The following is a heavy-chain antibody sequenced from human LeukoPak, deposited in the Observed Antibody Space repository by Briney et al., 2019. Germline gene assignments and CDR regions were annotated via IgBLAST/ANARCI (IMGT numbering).Heavy chain of an antibody. CDR3: AEMGEYRGY. CDR2: IIPIFGTV. Sequence: GASVKVSCKASGGTFSSYAISWVRQAPGQGLEWMGGIIPIFGTVNYAQTFQGRVTITADESTSTAYMELSSLRSEDTAVYYCAEMGEYRGYWGQGTLVTVSS. J-gene: IGHJ4*02. CDR1: GGTFSSYA. D-gene: IGHD3-16*01. V-gene: IGHV1-69*13.